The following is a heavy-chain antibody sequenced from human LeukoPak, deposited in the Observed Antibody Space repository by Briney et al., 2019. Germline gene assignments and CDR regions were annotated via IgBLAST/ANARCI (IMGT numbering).Heavy chain of an antibody. J-gene: IGHJ4*02. D-gene: IGHD2-2*01. CDR1: GGSISGYY. Sequence: SETLSLTCTVSGGSISGYYWNWIRRPPGKGLEWIGNIYSTGSTNYNPSLKSRVTMSVDTSKNQFSLKLTSVTAADTAVYYCARNIASAMLNFDYWGRGTLVTVSS. V-gene: IGHV4-59*01. CDR2: IYSTGST. CDR3: ARNIASAMLNFDY.